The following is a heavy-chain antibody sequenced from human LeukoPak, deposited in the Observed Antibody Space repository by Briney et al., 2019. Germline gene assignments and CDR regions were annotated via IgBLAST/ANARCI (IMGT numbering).Heavy chain of an antibody. CDR3: ASYRSNRGRPRDY. J-gene: IGHJ4*02. V-gene: IGHV4-34*01. Sequence: SETLSLTCAVYGGSFSGYYWCWIRQPPGRRLGWSGEINHSGSTNYNPSLNSRVTISVDTSKHQFSLKLSSVTAADTAVYYCASYRSNRGRPRDYWGQGTLVTVSS. CDR1: GGSFSGYY. CDR2: INHSGST. D-gene: IGHD2/OR15-2a*01.